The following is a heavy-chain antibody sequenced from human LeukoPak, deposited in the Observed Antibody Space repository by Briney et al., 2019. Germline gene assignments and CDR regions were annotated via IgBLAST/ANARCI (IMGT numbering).Heavy chain of an antibody. CDR1: GGSFSGYY. D-gene: IGHD3-10*01. CDR3: ARVEAGITMVRGVRFDY. V-gene: IGHV4-34*01. CDR2: INHSAST. J-gene: IGHJ4*02. Sequence: SETLSLTCAVYGGSFSGYYWSWIRQPPGKGREGVGEINHSASTTYTPSLKSRVTISVDTSKNPFSLKLSSVTAADTAVYYCARVEAGITMVRGVRFDYGGQGTLATFSA.